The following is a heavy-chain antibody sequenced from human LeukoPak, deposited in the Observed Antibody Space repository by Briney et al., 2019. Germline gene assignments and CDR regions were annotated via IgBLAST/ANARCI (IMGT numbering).Heavy chain of an antibody. D-gene: IGHD3-10*01. CDR1: GFTINNYA. Sequence: GGSLRLSCAASGFTINNYAMSWVRQAPGKGLEWVSILSASGGTIYYADSVKGRFTISRDNSKNTLYLQMNSLRDEDTAVYFCAKAGAYGAFNTWGQGTLVTVSS. J-gene: IGHJ5*02. CDR3: AKAGAYGAFNT. V-gene: IGHV3-23*01. CDR2: LSASGGTI.